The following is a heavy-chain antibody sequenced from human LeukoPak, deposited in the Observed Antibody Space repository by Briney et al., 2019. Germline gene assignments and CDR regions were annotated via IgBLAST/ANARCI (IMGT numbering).Heavy chain of an antibody. J-gene: IGHJ5*02. CDR1: GGSISSYY. V-gene: IGHV4-59*01. CDR3: ARGGYCSSTSCYGPDWFDP. CDR2: IYYSGST. Sequence: SETLSLTCTVSGGSISSYYWSWIRQPPGKGLEWLGYIYYSGSTNYNPSLKGRVTISVDTSKNQFSLKLSSVTAADTAVYYCARGGYCSSTSCYGPDWFDPWGQGTLVTVSS. D-gene: IGHD2-2*01.